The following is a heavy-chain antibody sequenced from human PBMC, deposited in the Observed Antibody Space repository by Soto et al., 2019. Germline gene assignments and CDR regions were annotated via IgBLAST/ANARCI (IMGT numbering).Heavy chain of an antibody. J-gene: IGHJ6*02. Sequence: GESLKISCKGSGYSFTSYWIGWVRQMPGKGLEWMGIVHPGNSGTKYSPSFQGQVTISADKSISTAYLQWSSLKASDTAMYYCARHRAVAGMPDYYYDMDVWGQGTTVTVSS. V-gene: IGHV5-51*01. CDR3: ARHRAVAGMPDYYYDMDV. D-gene: IGHD6-19*01. CDR2: VHPGNSGT. CDR1: GYSFTSYW.